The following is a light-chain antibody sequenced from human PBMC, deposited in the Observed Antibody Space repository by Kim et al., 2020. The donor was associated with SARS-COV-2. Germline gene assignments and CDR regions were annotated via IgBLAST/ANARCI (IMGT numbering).Light chain of an antibody. CDR2: GKN. CDR1: SLRSYY. Sequence: SSELTQDPAVSVALGQTVRITCQGDSLRSYYASWYQQMPGHAPVLVIYGKNNRPSGIPDRFSGSSSGNTASLTITGAQEEDEADYYCNSRDSSGNHLVVFGGGTQLTVL. V-gene: IGLV3-19*01. CDR3: NSRDSSGNHLVV. J-gene: IGLJ2*01.